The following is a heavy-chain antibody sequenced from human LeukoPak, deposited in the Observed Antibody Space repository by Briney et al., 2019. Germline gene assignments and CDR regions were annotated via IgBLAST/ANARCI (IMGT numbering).Heavy chain of an antibody. CDR3: ASRGYSSGGYGMDV. D-gene: IGHD6-19*01. CDR2: INPNSGGT. V-gene: IGHV1-2*02. J-gene: IGHJ6*02. CDR1: GYTFTGYH. Sequence: ASVKVSCKASGYTFTGYHMHWVRQAPGQGLEWMGWINPNSGGTNYAQKFQGRVTMTRDTSISTAYMELSRLRSDDTAVYYCASRGYSSGGYGMDVWGQGTTVTVSS.